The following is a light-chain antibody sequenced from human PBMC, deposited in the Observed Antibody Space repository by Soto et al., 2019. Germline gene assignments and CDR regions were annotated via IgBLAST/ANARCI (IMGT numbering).Light chain of an antibody. CDR3: QQLNSYLRVS. V-gene: IGKV1-9*01. CDR1: QGISSY. J-gene: IGKJ4*01. CDR2: PAS. Sequence: DIQLTQSPSFLSASVGDRVTITCRASQGISSYLAWYQQKPGKAPKLLIYPASTLQSGVLSRFNSSGSGIELPHTIKILLSEDFASYYCQQLNSYLRVSLGGGTKVEIK.